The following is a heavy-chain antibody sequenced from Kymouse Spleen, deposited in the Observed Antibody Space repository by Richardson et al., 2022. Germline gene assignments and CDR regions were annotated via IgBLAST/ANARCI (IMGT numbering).Heavy chain of an antibody. CDR1: GGSFSGYY. CDR3: ARGRDYDILTGYAFDI. V-gene: IGHV4-34*01. D-gene: IGHD3-9*01. J-gene: IGHJ3*02. CDR2: INHSGST. Sequence: QVQLQQWGAGLLKPSETLSLTCAVYGGSFSGYYWSWIRQPPGKGLEWIGEINHSGSTNYNPSLKSRVTISVDTSKNQFSLKLSSVTAADTAVYYCARGRDYDILTGYAFDIWGQGTMVTVSS.